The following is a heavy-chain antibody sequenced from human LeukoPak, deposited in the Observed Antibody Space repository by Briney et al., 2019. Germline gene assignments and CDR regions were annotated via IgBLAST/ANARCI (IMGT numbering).Heavy chain of an antibody. CDR2: ISYSGST. J-gene: IGHJ4*02. Sequence: PSETLSLTCTVSGGSISSHYWSWIRQPPGKGLEWIGYISYSGSTNYNPSLKSRVTISVDTSKNQFSLKLSSVTAADTAVYYCARQSGRQLWLPLDYWGQGTLVTVSS. CDR3: ARQSGRQLWLPLDY. D-gene: IGHD5-18*01. CDR1: GGSISSHY. V-gene: IGHV4-59*08.